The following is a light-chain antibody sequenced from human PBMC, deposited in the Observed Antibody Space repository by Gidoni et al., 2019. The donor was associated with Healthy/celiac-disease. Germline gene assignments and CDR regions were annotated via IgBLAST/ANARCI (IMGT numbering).Light chain of an antibody. CDR1: QSVSSSY. J-gene: IGKJ2*01. CDR2: GAS. CDR3: QQYGSSPPYT. V-gene: IGKV3-20*01. Sequence: ELVLPHSPGTLSLSPGERATLSCRASQSVSSSYLAWYQQKPGQAPRLLIYGASSRATGIPDRFSGSGSGTDFTLTISRLEPEDFAVYYCQQYGSSPPYTFGQGTKLEIK.